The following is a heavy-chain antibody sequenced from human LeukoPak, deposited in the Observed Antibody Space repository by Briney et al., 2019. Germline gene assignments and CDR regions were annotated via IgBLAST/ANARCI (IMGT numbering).Heavy chain of an antibody. V-gene: IGHV1-69*04. D-gene: IGHD2/OR15-2a*01. Sequence: SVKVSCKASGGTFSSYTISWVRQAPGQGLEWMGRIIPILGIANYAQKFQGRVTITADKSTRQAYLELSSLRSEHTAVYYCARDEPLSDYWGQGTLVTVSS. CDR2: IIPILGIA. J-gene: IGHJ4*02. CDR1: GGTFSSYT. CDR3: ARDEPLSDY.